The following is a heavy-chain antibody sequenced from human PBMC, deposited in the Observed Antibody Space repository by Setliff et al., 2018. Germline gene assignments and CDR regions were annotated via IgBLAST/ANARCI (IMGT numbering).Heavy chain of an antibody. V-gene: IGHV4-39*07. Sequence: SETLSLTCTVSGASISSSSYYWAWIRQPPGRGLELIGSIFYGGSTYYNPSLKSRVTISIDASKNQFSLKLSSVTAADTAVYYCTREASVDFWSGYPYYYYMDVWGKGTTVTVSS. CDR2: IFYGGST. CDR1: GASISSSSYY. J-gene: IGHJ6*03. CDR3: TREASVDFWSGYPYYYYMDV. D-gene: IGHD3-3*01.